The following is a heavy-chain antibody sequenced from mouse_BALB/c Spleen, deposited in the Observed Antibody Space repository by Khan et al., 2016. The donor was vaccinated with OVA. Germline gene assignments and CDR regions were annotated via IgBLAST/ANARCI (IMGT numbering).Heavy chain of an antibody. CDR2: ISGDSSNI. CDR1: GFTFSSYA. V-gene: IGHV5-17*02. D-gene: IGHD1-1*01. CDR3: ATSYYYGYCFDY. J-gene: IGHJ2*01. Sequence: EVELVESGGGLVKPGGSRKLSCAASGFTFSSYAMHWVRQAPEKGLEWVAYISGDSSNIYYTDTVKGRFTISRDNPKNPLSLQMTSLMSEDTALYYYATSYYYGYCFDYWGPGTTLTVSA.